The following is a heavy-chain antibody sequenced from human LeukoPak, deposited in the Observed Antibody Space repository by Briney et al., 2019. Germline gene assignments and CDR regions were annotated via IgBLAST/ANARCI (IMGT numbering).Heavy chain of an antibody. CDR3: ARRRDYYEVGGKQTSDFDY. CDR2: IYYSGST. D-gene: IGHD3-22*01. V-gene: IGHV4-39*01. J-gene: IGHJ4*02. Sequence: KTSETLSLTCTVSGGSISSSGYCWGWIRQPPGKGLEWIGRIYYSGSTHYNPSLKSRVTISVDTSKNQFSLKLSSVTAADTAVYYCARRRDYYEVGGKQTSDFDYWGQGTLVTVSS. CDR1: GGSISSSGYC.